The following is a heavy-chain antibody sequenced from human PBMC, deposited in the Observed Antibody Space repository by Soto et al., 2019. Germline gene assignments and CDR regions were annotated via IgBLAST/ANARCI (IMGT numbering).Heavy chain of an antibody. D-gene: IGHD2-2*01. CDR2: INPNSGGT. V-gene: IGHV1-2*02. CDR3: ARDGIVVVPDARAYYYGMDV. Sequence: SVKVSCKASGYTFTGYYMHWVRQAPGQGLEWMGWINPNSGGTNYAQKFQGRVTMTRDTSISTAYMELSRLRSDDTAVHYCARDGIVVVPDARAYYYGMDVWGQGTTVTVSS. J-gene: IGHJ6*02. CDR1: GYTFTGYY.